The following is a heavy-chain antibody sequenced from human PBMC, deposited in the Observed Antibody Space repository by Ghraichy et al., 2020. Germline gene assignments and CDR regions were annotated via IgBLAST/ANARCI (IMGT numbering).Heavy chain of an antibody. CDR1: GGSISSTSYY. J-gene: IGHJ3*02. Sequence: SETLSLTCTVSGGSISSTSYYWGWIRQPPGKGLEWIGSIDYGGSTYYKSSLKSRVTISVDTSKNRFSLKLSSVTAADTAVYYCARHGRDDYYDSTGSGAFDIWGQGTMVTVSA. V-gene: IGHV4-39*01. D-gene: IGHD3-22*01. CDR3: ARHGRDDYYDSTGSGAFDI. CDR2: IDYGGST.